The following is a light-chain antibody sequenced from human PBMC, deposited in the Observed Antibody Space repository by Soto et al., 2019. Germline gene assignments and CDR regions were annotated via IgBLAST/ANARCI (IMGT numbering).Light chain of an antibody. CDR3: QQYNNWHPT. Sequence: ETVMTQSEATLSVSPGERATLSFRASQSIHTNLAWYQKKPGQPPMLLIYGASTRVTGTPTRFSGLGSGTEFTLTISGLQSEDFALYYYQQYNNWHPTFGKGTNVEIK. CDR2: GAS. J-gene: IGKJ1*01. CDR1: QSIHTN. V-gene: IGKV3-15*01.